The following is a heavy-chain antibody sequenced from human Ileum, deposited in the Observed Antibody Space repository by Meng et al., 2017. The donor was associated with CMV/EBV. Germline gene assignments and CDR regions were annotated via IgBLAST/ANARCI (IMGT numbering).Heavy chain of an antibody. Sequence: ASVKVSCKASGYTFTGYYIHWVRHAPGQGLEWMGWINPNSGGTDYAQKFQGRVTMTRDTSISTAHMELSRLRSDDTAVYYCAKENTIMGGRTYTSFDYWGQGTLVTVSS. D-gene: IGHD1-26*01. CDR3: AKENTIMGGRTYTSFDY. V-gene: IGHV1-2*02. CDR2: INPNSGGT. J-gene: IGHJ4*02. CDR1: GYTFTGYY.